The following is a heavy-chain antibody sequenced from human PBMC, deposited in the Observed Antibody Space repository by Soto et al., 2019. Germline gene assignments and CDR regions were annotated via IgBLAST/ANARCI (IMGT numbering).Heavy chain of an antibody. J-gene: IGHJ6*02. Sequence: QPGGSLRLSCAASGFTFSSYEINWVRQAPGKGLEWVSHISRTGTIIYYADSVKGRFTTSRDNAENSLYLQMNSLRAEDTALYYCARVDRGYRETTRNMDVWGQGTTVTISS. CDR1: GFTFSSYE. CDR3: ARVDRGYRETTRNMDV. D-gene: IGHD3-22*01. CDR2: ISRTGTII. V-gene: IGHV3-48*03.